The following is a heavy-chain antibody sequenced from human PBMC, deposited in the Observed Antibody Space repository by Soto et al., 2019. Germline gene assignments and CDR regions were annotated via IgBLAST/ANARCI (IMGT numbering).Heavy chain of an antibody. Sequence: GGSLRLSCAASGFTFSSYWMHWVRQAPGKGLVWVSRINSDGSSTSYAESEKGRFTISRDNAKNTLYLQMNSLRAEDTAVYYCAREMSGYYPYYYYYYMDVWGKGTTVTVSS. CDR2: INSDGSST. CDR3: AREMSGYYPYYYYYYMDV. CDR1: GFTFSSYW. J-gene: IGHJ6*03. V-gene: IGHV3-74*01. D-gene: IGHD3-3*01.